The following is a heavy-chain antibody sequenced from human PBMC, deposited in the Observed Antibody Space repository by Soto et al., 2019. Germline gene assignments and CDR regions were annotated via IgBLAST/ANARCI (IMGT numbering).Heavy chain of an antibody. Sequence: GASVKVSCKASGYTFTSYGISWVRQAPGQGLEWMGWISAYNGNTNYAQKLQGRVTMTTDTSTSTAYMELRSLRSDDTAVYYCARDSHILTGYYDGDFDYWGQGTLVTVSS. J-gene: IGHJ4*02. CDR3: ARDSHILTGYYDGDFDY. V-gene: IGHV1-18*01. CDR1: GYTFTSYG. D-gene: IGHD3-9*01. CDR2: ISAYNGNT.